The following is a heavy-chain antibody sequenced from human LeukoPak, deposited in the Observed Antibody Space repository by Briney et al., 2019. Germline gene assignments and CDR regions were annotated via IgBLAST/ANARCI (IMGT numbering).Heavy chain of an antibody. CDR2: ISTGSGNT. V-gene: IGHV1-18*01. CDR3: ATANNWNYALGY. J-gene: IGHJ4*02. CDR1: GDTFIRYG. D-gene: IGHD1-7*01. Sequence: ASVKVSCKASGDTFIRYGITWVRQAPGQGLEWMGWISTGSGNTNSGQKFQGRVTMTTDTSTGTAYMELRSLRSDDTAMYYCATANNWNYALGYWGQGTLVTVSS.